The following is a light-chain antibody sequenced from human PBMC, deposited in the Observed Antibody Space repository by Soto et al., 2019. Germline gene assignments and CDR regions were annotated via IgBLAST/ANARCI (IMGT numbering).Light chain of an antibody. CDR3: QQLNSYPST. CDR2: DAS. CDR1: QDSTKY. Sequence: IQLTQSPSSLSASVGDRVTITCRASQDSTKYLAWYQQKPGKAPNLLIYDASTLHSGVPSRFSGSGSGTDFSLTISDLQPEDCATYYCQQLNSYPSTFGGGTKVEIK. J-gene: IGKJ4*01. V-gene: IGKV1-9*01.